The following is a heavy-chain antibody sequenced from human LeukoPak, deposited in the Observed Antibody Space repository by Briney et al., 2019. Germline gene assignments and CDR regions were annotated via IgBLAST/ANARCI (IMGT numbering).Heavy chain of an antibody. Sequence: PGGSLRLSCAASGFTFTTYGMHWVRQAPGKGLEWVAFIRNDGTIKYYADPVKGRFTISRDNSKNTLYLQMNSLRAEDTAVYSCAKPQLRSGTTDYFFDYWGQGTLVTVSS. V-gene: IGHV3-30*02. D-gene: IGHD1-1*01. J-gene: IGHJ4*02. CDR3: AKPQLRSGTTDYFFDY. CDR1: GFTFTTYG. CDR2: IRNDGTIK.